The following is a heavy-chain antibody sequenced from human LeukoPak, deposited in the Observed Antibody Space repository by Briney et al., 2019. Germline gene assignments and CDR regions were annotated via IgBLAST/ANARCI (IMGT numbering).Heavy chain of an antibody. CDR3: ARPASGYSYGKGSFDY. D-gene: IGHD5-18*01. CDR1: GFTFGSYS. J-gene: IGHJ4*02. Sequence: GSLRLSCAASGFTFGSYSMNWVRQPPGKGLEWIGEINHSGSTNYNPSLKSRVTISVDTSKNQFSLKLSSVTAADTAVYYCARPASGYSYGKGSFDYWGQGTLVTVSS. CDR2: INHSGST. V-gene: IGHV4-34*01.